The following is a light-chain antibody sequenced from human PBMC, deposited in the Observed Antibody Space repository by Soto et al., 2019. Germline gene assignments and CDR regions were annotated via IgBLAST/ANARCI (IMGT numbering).Light chain of an antibody. CDR3: PQRTNWPPRLPLP. CDR1: QSVSSY. Sequence: EIVLTQSPATLSLSPGERATLSCRASQSVSSYLAWYQQKPGQAPRLLIYDASNRATGIPARFSGSGSGTDFTLTISSLEPEDFAIYYCPQRTNWPPRLPLPFGGGTRVEIK. J-gene: IGKJ4*01. CDR2: DAS. V-gene: IGKV3-11*01.